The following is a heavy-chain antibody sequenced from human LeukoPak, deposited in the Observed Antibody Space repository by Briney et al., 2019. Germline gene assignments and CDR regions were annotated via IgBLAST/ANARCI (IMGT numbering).Heavy chain of an antibody. J-gene: IGHJ5*02. V-gene: IGHV3-21*01. CDR1: GFTFSSYS. CDR3: ARDPHDYGLGH. D-gene: IGHD4-17*01. Sequence: GGSLRLSCAASGFTFSSYSMNWVRQAPGKGLEWVSSISSSSSYIYYADPVKGRFTISRDNAKNSLYLQMNSLRAEDTAVYYCARDPHDYGLGHWGQGTLATVSS. CDR2: ISSSSSYI.